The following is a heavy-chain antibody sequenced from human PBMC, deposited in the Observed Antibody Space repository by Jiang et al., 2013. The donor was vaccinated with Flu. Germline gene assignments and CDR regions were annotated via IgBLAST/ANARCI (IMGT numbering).Heavy chain of an antibody. V-gene: IGHV1-69*06. CDR3: VRRRLSSRGYYFYGKDV. D-gene: IGHD3-22*01. J-gene: IGHJ6*02. Sequence: SGAEVKKPGSSVKVSCKTSGGTFNSYTITWVRQAPGQGLEWMRRIIPISGTTKYAQKFQGRVTFTAANSTNTAYMDLSRLSSEDTAVYYCVRRRLSSRGYYFYGKDVWGQGTTLTVSS. CDR1: GGTFNSYT. CDR2: IIPISGTT.